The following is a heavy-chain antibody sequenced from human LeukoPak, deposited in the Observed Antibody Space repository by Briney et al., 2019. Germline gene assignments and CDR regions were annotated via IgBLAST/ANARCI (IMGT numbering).Heavy chain of an antibody. CDR3: ASGFFASGYYYGMDV. J-gene: IGHJ6*02. V-gene: IGHV4-59*12. Sequence: SETLSLTCTVSGGSISSYYWSWIRQPPGKGLEWIGYIYYSGSTNYNPSLKSRVTISVDTSKNQFSLKLSSVTAADTAVYYCASGFFASGYYYGMDVWGQGTTVTVSS. CDR1: GGSISSYY. D-gene: IGHD3-3*01. CDR2: IYYSGST.